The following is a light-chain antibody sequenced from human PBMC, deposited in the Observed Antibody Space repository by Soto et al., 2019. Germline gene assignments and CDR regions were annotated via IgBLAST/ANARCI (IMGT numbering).Light chain of an antibody. CDR1: QSVISSY. V-gene: IGKV3-20*01. Sequence: ELVLTQSPGTLSFSPGESASLSCRARQSVISSYLAWYQQKPGQAPRLLIYGASSRATGVPDRFSGSGSGTDFTLTISRREPEDFAVYYCQQYGSSPPWTFGQGTRVDIK. CDR2: GAS. J-gene: IGKJ1*01. CDR3: QQYGSSPPWT.